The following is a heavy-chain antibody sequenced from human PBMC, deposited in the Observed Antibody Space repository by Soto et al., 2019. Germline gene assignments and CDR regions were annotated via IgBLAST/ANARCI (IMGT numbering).Heavy chain of an antibody. CDR3: AKDAHCSGGSCYSDVNWFDP. J-gene: IGHJ5*02. V-gene: IGHV3-23*01. CDR2: ISGSGGST. CDR1: GFTFSSYA. Sequence: EVQLLESGGGLVQPGGSLRLSCAASGFTFSSYAMSWVRQAPGKGLEWVSAISGSGGSTYYADSVKGRFTISRDNSKNTLYLQMSSLRAEDTAVYYCAKDAHCSGGSCYSDVNWFDPWGQGTLVTVSS. D-gene: IGHD2-15*01.